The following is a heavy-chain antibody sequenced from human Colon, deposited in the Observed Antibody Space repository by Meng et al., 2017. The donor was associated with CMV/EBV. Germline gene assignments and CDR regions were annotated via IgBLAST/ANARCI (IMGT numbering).Heavy chain of an antibody. Sequence: QVQLVQSGTEVKKPWASVKVSCKTSGYTFTAHHLHWVRQAPGQGLEWMGWIYPQDGGTYFAQKFQDRVTLTRDTSITTAYMELSGLTSDDTAIYYCVRESWYFDFWGEGTLVTVSS. CDR1: GYTFTAHH. D-gene: IGHD6-13*01. J-gene: IGHJ4*02. V-gene: IGHV1-2*02. CDR3: VRESWYFDF. CDR2: IYPQDGGT.